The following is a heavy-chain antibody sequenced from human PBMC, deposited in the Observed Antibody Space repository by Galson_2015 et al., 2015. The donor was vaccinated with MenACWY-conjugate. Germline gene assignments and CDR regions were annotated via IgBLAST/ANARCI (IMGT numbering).Heavy chain of an antibody. V-gene: IGHV3-74*01. D-gene: IGHD3-22*01. J-gene: IGHJ4*02. Sequence: SLILSFSSSFFPFLPSSLPFFFPSPGKGLEWVSGITSDGSSANYGDSLQGRFTISRDNPKNTLYLQMNSLSADDTAVYYCAIGRGRTHDSAYDFWGPGTLVTVSS. CDR2: ITSDGSSA. CDR1: FFPFLPSS. CDR3: AIGRGRTHDSAYDF.